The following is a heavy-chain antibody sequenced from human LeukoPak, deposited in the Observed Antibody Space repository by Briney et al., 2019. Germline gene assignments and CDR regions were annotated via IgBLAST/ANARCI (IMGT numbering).Heavy chain of an antibody. J-gene: IGHJ4*02. V-gene: IGHV3-23*01. CDR3: AKGSLLSPIDY. Sequence: GGSLRLSCAASGFTVSSNYMSWVRQAPGKGLEWVSAISGRGVNIYNADSVKGRFTISRDISRTTLYLQMNSLRAEDTAVYYCAKGSLLSPIDYWGQGTLVTVSS. D-gene: IGHD2-2*01. CDR1: GFTVSSNY. CDR2: ISGRGVNI.